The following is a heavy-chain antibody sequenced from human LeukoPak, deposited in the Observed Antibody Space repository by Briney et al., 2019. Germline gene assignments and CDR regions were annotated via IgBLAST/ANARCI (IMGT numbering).Heavy chain of an antibody. Sequence: GGSLRLSCAASGFTISVNSMIWARQAPGKELECVSIIDNGGTTYYPDSVKGRFTISRDNSENTLSLQMNSLRAEDTAFYYCARHSGSGLIHPWGQGTLVTVSS. CDR1: GFTISVNS. D-gene: IGHD3-10*01. CDR2: IDNGGTT. V-gene: IGHV3-53*01. CDR3: ARHSGSGLIHP. J-gene: IGHJ5*02.